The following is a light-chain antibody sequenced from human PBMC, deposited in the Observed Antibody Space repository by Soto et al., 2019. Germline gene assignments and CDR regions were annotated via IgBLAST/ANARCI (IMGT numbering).Light chain of an antibody. CDR1: QSVSSY. CDR3: QQYNNWPRT. CDR2: DTS. J-gene: IGKJ1*01. Sequence: EIVLTQSPATLSLSPGEGATLSCRASQSVSSYLVWYQQKPGQAPRLLIYDTSNRAAGIPARFSGSGSGTEFTLTISSLQSEDFAVYYCQQYNNWPRTFGQGTKVDIK. V-gene: IGKV3-11*01.